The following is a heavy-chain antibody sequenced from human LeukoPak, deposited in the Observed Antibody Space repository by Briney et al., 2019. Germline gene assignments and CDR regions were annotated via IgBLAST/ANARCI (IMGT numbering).Heavy chain of an antibody. Sequence: PGGSLRLSCAASGFTFSSYSMNWVRQAPGKGLEWVSSISSSSSYIYYADSVKGRFTISRDNAKNSLYLQVNSLRAEDTAVYYCVRDHLYSSSSRDYWGQGTLVTVSS. CDR2: ISSSSSYI. CDR1: GFTFSSYS. CDR3: VRDHLYSSSSRDY. V-gene: IGHV3-21*01. D-gene: IGHD6-6*01. J-gene: IGHJ4*02.